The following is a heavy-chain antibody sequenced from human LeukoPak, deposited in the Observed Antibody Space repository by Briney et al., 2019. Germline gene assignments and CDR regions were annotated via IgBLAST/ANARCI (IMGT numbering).Heavy chain of an antibody. J-gene: IGHJ4*02. Sequence: SETLSLTCTVSGGSISSGGYYWSWIRQPPGKGLEWIGYIYHSGSTYYNPSLKSRVTISVDRSKNQFSLKLSSVTAADTAVYYCARAKDYYDSSGFDYWGQGTLVTVSS. CDR2: IYHSGST. D-gene: IGHD3-22*01. CDR1: GGSISSGGYY. V-gene: IGHV4-30-2*01. CDR3: ARAKDYYDSSGFDY.